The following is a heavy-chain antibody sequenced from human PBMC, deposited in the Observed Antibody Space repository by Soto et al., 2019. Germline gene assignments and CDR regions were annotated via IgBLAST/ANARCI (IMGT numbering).Heavy chain of an antibody. CDR1: GGSSSSSYCH. D-gene: IGHD3-16*02. V-gene: IGHV4-39*01. CDR2: IYYSGST. CDR3: ASSYDYLWGSYRYYFDF. J-gene: IGHJ4*02. Sequence: LETLSLSCTVSGGSSSSSYCHWGWIRQPPGKGLEWIGSIYYSGSTYYSPSLKSRVTVSVDTSKNQFSLKLSSVTAADTAVYYCASSYDYLWGSYRYYFDFWGQGTLVTVSS.